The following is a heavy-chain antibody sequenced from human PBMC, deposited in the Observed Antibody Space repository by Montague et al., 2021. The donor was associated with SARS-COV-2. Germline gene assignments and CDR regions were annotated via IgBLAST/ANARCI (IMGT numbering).Heavy chain of an antibody. CDR3: AKDPRYSLSWSFDY. D-gene: IGHD6-13*01. CDR2: TYYRSKWYY. J-gene: IGHJ4*02. Sequence: CAISGDSDCSNNVGCNWVRQSSSRGLQWLRGTYYRSKWYYDYAVSVKSRMTISPDTSKNQFSLQLSSVTPEDRAVYYCAKDPRYSLSWSFDYWGQGTLVTVSS. V-gene: IGHV6-1*01. CDR1: GDSDCSNNVG.